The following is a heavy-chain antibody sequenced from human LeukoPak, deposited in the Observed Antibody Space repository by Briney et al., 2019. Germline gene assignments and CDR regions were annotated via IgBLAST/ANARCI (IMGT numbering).Heavy chain of an antibody. Sequence: SETLSLTCAVYGGSFSGYYWSWIRQPPGKGLEWIGEINQSGSTNYNPSLKSRVTISVDTSKNQFSLKLSSVAAADTAVYYCARGLYGIAVAGTWDYWGQGTLVTVSS. D-gene: IGHD6-13*01. V-gene: IGHV4-34*01. J-gene: IGHJ4*02. CDR2: INQSGST. CDR1: GGSFSGYY. CDR3: ARGLYGIAVAGTWDY.